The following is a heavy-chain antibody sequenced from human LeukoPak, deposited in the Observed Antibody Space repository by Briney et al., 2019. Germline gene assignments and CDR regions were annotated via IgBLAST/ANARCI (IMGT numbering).Heavy chain of an antibody. CDR1: GGSISPYY. D-gene: IGHD3-3*01. CDR3: ARADARSRSWFDP. CDR2: ISYSGST. V-gene: IGHV4-59*08. J-gene: IGHJ5*02. Sequence: SETLSLTCTVPGGSISPYYWSWIRQPPGKGLEWIGYISYSGSTDYNPSLKSRVTISVDTSKNQFSLKLSSVTAADTAVYYCARADARSRSWFDPWGQGTLVTVSS.